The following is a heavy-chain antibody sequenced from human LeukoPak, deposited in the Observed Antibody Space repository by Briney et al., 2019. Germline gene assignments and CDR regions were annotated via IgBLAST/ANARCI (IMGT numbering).Heavy chain of an antibody. CDR1: GYSISSGYY. D-gene: IGHD1-26*01. V-gene: IGHV4-38-2*02. CDR3: ARVTPAGWVVY. Sequence: SETLSLTCTVSGYSISSGYYWGWIRQPPGKGLEWIGSIYHSGSTYYNPSLKSRVTISVDTSKNQFSLKLSSVTAADTAVYYCARVTPAGWVVYWGQGTLVTVSS. CDR2: IYHSGST. J-gene: IGHJ4*02.